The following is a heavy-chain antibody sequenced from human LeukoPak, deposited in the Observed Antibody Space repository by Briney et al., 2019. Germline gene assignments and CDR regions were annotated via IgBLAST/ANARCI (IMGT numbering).Heavy chain of an antibody. D-gene: IGHD6-19*01. CDR2: IWYDGSNK. Sequence: GRSLRLSCAASGFTFSSYGMHWVRQAPGKGLEWVAVIWYDGSNKYYADSVKGRFTISRDNSKNTLYLQMNSLSAEDTAVYYCARPSSGWYESPPGYWGQGTLVTVSS. CDR1: GFTFSSYG. J-gene: IGHJ4*02. CDR3: ARPSSGWYESPPGY. V-gene: IGHV3-33*01.